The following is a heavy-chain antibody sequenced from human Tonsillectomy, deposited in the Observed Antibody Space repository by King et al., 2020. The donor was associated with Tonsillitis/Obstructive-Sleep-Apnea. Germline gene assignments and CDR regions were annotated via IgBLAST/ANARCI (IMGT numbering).Heavy chain of an antibody. D-gene: IGHD5-18*01. CDR2: INHSGST. V-gene: IGHV4-34*01. CDR1: GGSFSGYY. CDR3: ARGGDTARALAGARGDFDY. J-gene: IGHJ4*02. Sequence: VQLQQWGAGLLKPSETLSLTCAVYGGSFSGYYWSWIRQPPGKGLEWIGEINHSGSTNYNPSLKSRVTISVDTSKNQFSLKLSSVTAADTAVYYCARGGDTARALAGARGDFDYWGQGTLVTVSS.